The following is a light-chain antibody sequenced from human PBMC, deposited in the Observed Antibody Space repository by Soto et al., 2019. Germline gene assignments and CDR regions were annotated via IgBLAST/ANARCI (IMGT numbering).Light chain of an antibody. Sequence: QSVLTQPPSVSGAPGQRVTISCTGSNSNFGAGYDVNWYQQLPGTAPKLLIFGNSNRPSGVTDRFSGSKSGTSASLAITGLQAEDEATYYCQSYVSSLRGSGVFGGGTKLTVL. CDR3: QSYVSSLRGSGV. V-gene: IGLV1-40*01. CDR1: NSNFGAGYD. CDR2: GNS. J-gene: IGLJ3*02.